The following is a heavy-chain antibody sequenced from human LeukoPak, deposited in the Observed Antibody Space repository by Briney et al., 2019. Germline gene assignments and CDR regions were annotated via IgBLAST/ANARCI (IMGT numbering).Heavy chain of an antibody. CDR2: FHTAGDI. CDR1: GFTFSNYD. V-gene: IGHV3-13*01. J-gene: IGHJ6*02. CDR3: ARGSCSSRSCYKRVNGLDV. Sequence: GGSLRLSCAASGFTFSNYDLHWVRQATGKGLEWVSAFHTAGDIHYSGSVKGRFATSRENAKNSFYLQMNNLRAGDTAVYYCARGSCSSRSCYKRVNGLDVWGQGTPVTVSS. D-gene: IGHD2-2*01.